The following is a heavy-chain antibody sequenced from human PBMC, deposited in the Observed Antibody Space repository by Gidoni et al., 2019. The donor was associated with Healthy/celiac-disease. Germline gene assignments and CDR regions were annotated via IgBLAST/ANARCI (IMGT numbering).Heavy chain of an antibody. D-gene: IGHD1-26*01. CDR1: GFHFSSYA. J-gene: IGHJ3*02. CDR3: ANGGRRSGSYYGAFDI. V-gene: IGHV3-23*01. CDR2: ISGSGGST. Sequence: EVQLLESGGGLVQPGGSLRLSCAASGFHFSSYAMSWVRQAPGKGLGWFSAISGSGGSTYYADSVKGRFTISRDNSKNTLYLQMNSLRAEDTAVYYCANGGRRSGSYYGAFDIWGQGTMVTVSS.